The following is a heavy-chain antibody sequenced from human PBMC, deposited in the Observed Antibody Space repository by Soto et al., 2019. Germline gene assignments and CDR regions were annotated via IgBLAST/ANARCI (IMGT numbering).Heavy chain of an antibody. CDR1: GASISSYF. V-gene: IGHV4-59*08. D-gene: IGHD1-26*01. J-gene: IGHJ4*02. CDR3: ARHENGGTYPLDN. Sequence: SETLSLTCSVSGASISSYFWSWIRQPPGKGLEWIAYIHYTGNINYNPSLKSRITISVDTSKNQFSLKVASVTAADTAVYYCARHENGGTYPLDNWXQGILVTVSS. CDR2: IHYTGNI.